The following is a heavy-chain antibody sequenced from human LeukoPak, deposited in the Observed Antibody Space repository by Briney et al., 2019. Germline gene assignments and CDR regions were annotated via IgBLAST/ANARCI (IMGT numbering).Heavy chain of an antibody. CDR1: GASMSDYY. D-gene: IGHD3-9*01. CDR3: VRRVRYFGQNDY. V-gene: IGHV4-59*08. Sequence: SETLSLTCTVSGASMSDYYWSWIRQPPGKGLEWIGYIYYTGSTNYNPSLKRRVTMSVDTSKNQISLKLSSVTAADSAVYYCVRRVRYFGQNDYWGQGTLVTVSS. J-gene: IGHJ4*02. CDR2: IYYTGST.